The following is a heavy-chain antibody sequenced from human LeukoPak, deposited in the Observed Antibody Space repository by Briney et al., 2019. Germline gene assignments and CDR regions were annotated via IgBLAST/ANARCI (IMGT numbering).Heavy chain of an antibody. J-gene: IGHJ4*02. D-gene: IGHD3-10*01. CDR2: ISYDGSNK. CDR1: GFTFSDFA. Sequence: GRSLRLSCATSGFTFSDFAMHWVRQAPGKGLEWMAVISYDGSNKYYADSVKGRFTISRDNSKNTLYLQMNSLRAEDTAVYYCARDRSASYGSGSYEDYWGQGTLVTVSS. CDR3: ARDRSASYGSGSYEDY. V-gene: IGHV3-30*04.